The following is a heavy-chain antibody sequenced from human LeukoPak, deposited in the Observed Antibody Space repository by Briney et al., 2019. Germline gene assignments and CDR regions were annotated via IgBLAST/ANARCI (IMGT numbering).Heavy chain of an antibody. V-gene: IGHV3-21*01. D-gene: IGHD3-3*01. J-gene: IGHJ3*02. CDR2: ISSSSSYI. CDR1: GFTFSSYS. Sequence: GGSLRLSCAASGFTFSSYSMNWVRQAPGKGLEWVSSISSSSSYIYYADAVKGRFTISRDNAKNSLYLQMNSLRAEDTAVYYCARDSGAYYDFWSGYYTSEAFDIWGQGTMVTVSS. CDR3: ARDSGAYYDFWSGYYTSEAFDI.